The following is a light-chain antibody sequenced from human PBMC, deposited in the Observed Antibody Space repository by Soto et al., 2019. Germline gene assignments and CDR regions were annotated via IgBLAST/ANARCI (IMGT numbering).Light chain of an antibody. CDR3: QQYGGSPRIT. CDR2: GAS. J-gene: IGKJ5*01. V-gene: IGKV3-20*01. Sequence: EIVLTQSPGTLSLSPGVRATRSCRASERLSSVYLAWYQQRPGQPPRLLIYGASNRATGIPDRFSGSGSGTDFTLIINRLEHEDVAIYYCQQYGGSPRITFGQGTRLEIK. CDR1: ERLSSVY.